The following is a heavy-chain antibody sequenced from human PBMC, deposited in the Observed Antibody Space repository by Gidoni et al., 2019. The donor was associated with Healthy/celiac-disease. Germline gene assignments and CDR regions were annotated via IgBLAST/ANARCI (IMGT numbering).Heavy chain of an antibody. D-gene: IGHD3-16*02. J-gene: IGHJ4*02. Sequence: QVQLQESGPGLVKPSGTLSLTCAVSGGSISSSNWWSWVRQPPGKGLEWIGEIYQRGSTNYNPSLKSRVTISVDKSKYQFSLKLSSVTAADTAVYYCTRGVRFGGVIATNYFDYWGQGTLVTVSS. CDR3: TRGVRFGGVIATNYFDY. V-gene: IGHV4-4*02. CDR1: GGSISSSNW. CDR2: IYQRGST.